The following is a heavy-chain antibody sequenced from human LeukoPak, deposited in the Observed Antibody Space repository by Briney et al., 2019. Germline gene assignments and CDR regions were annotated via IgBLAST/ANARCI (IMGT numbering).Heavy chain of an antibody. CDR1: GFTFSSYG. V-gene: IGHV3-33*01. J-gene: IGHJ4*02. CDR3: ARDAKRPPTGYFSN. CDR2: IWYDGSNK. Sequence: GGSLRLSYAASGFTFSSYGMHWVRQAPGKGLEWVAVIWYDGSNKYYADSVKGRFTISRDNSKNTLYLQMNSLRAEDTAVYYCARDAKRPPTGYFSNWGQGTLVTVSS. D-gene: IGHD3-3*01.